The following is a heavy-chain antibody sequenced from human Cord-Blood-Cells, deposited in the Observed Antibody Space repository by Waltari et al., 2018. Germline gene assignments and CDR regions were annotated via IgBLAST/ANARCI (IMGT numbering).Heavy chain of an antibody. CDR3: ARISSITGSDY. J-gene: IGHJ4*02. V-gene: IGHV4-34*01. Sequence: QVQLQQWGAGLLKPSETLSLTCAVYGGSFSGYYGSWIRQPPGKGLEWIGEINHSGSTNYNPSLKSRVTISVDTSKNQFSLKLSSVTAADTAVYYCARISSITGSDYWGQGTLVTVSS. CDR1: GGSFSGYY. CDR2: INHSGST. D-gene: IGHD5-12*01.